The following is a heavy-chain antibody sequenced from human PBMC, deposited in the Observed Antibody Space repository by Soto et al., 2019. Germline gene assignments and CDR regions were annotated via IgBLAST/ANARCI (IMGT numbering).Heavy chain of an antibody. CDR3: ARVERWLQRCFDY. J-gene: IGHJ4*02. D-gene: IGHD5-12*01. V-gene: IGHV4-30-4*01. CDR2: IYYSGST. CDR1: GGSISSGDYY. Sequence: QVQLQESGPGLVKPSQTLSLTCTVSGGSISSGDYYWSWIRQPPGKGLEWIGYIYYSGSTYYNPSLKSRVTISVDTSKNPFSLKLSSLTAADTAVYYCARVERWLQRCFDYWGQGTLVTVSS.